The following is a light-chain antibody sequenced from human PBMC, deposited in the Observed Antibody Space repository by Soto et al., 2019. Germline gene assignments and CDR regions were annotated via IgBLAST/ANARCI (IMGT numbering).Light chain of an antibody. CDR2: GVS. CDR3: CSYAGSSTWV. V-gene: IGLV2-23*02. J-gene: IGLJ3*02. CDR1: SSDDGSYNL. Sequence: SALSLPAAVAGSSGQSITFSCTGTSSDDGSYNLVSWYQQHPGKAPKLMIYGVSKRPPGVSNRFSGSKSGNTASLTISGLQAEDEADYYCCSYAGSSTWVFGGGTKLTVL.